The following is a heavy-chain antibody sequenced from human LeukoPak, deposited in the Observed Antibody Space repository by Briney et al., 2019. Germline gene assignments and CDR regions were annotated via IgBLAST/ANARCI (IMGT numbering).Heavy chain of an antibody. D-gene: IGHD3-22*01. CDR3: AAFYYDPAY. CDR2: ISGDGRST. CDR1: GFTFRTYW. J-gene: IGHJ4*02. V-gene: IGHV3-74*01. Sequence: GGSLRLSCAASGFTFRTYWMHWVRQAPGKGLIWVSRISGDGRSTSYADSVKGRFTISRDNAKNTLYLQMHSLRAEDTAVYYCAAFYYDPAYWGQGTLVTVSP.